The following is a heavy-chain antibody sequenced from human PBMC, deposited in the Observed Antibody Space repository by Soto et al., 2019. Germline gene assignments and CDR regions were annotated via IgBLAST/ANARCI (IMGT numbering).Heavy chain of an antibody. D-gene: IGHD2-15*01. CDR2: ISGGSSSI. Sequence: GGSLRLSCAASGFTFNTYSMNWVRQARGKGLEWISYISGGSSSIYYADSVKGRFTISRDNAKNSLYLQMNSLRAEDTAVYYCATDKLGYCSDGRCYRPGYFENWGQGT. J-gene: IGHJ4*02. CDR3: ATDKLGYCSDGRCYRPGYFEN. CDR1: GFTFNTYS. V-gene: IGHV3-48*01.